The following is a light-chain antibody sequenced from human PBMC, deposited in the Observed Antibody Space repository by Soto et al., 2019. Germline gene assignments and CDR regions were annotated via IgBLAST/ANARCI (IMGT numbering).Light chain of an antibody. J-gene: IGLJ1*01. CDR3: GSWDSSLSGYV. Sequence: QSVLTQPPSVSAAPGQEVTISCSGSSSNIGGNSVSWYQQLPGTAPKLLIYDDNKRPSGIPDRFSGSKSGTSATLGITGFQTGDEADYYCGSWDSSLSGYVLGTGTKV. CDR1: SSNIGGNS. V-gene: IGLV1-51*01. CDR2: DDN.